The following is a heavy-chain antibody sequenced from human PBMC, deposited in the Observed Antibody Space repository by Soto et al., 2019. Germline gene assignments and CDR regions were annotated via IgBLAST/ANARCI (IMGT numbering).Heavy chain of an antibody. CDR3: TRDQGGSYDSWVDP. J-gene: IGHJ5*02. D-gene: IGHD1-26*01. Sequence: EVQVVESGGGLVQPGGSLRLSCNFTFSMYSMDWVRQAPGKGLEWVASISSGGAYIKYADSVKGRFTISRDNAKNSVSLQMNSLRVDDTAVYFCTRDQGGSYDSWVDPWGQGTLVTVSS. CDR2: ISSGGAYI. CDR1: TFSMYS. V-gene: IGHV3-21*01.